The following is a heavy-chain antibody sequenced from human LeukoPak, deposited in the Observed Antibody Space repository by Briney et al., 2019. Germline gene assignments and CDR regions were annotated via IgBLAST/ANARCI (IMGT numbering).Heavy chain of an antibody. CDR3: ARQGAFNY. J-gene: IGHJ4*02. V-gene: IGHV4-39*01. Sequence: SQTLSLTCTVSGGSISSGSYYWGWIRQPPGKGLEWIGSIYYSGSTYYNPSLKSRVTISVDTSKNQFSLKLSSVTAADTAVYYCARQGAFNYWGQGTLVTVSS. CDR1: GGSISSGSYY. CDR2: IYYSGST. D-gene: IGHD3-16*01.